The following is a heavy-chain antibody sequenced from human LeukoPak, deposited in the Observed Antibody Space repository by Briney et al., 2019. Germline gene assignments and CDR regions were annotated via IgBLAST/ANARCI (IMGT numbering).Heavy chain of an antibody. V-gene: IGHV3-30*02. CDR3: ASLYYGGNNFDY. J-gene: IGHJ4*02. D-gene: IGHD4-23*01. Sequence: GGSLRFSCAASGFTFSSYGMHWVRQAPGKGLEWVAFIRFDGSNKYYADSVKGRFTISRDNSKNTLYLQMNSLRAEDTAVYYCASLYYGGNNFDYWGQGTLVTVSS. CDR2: IRFDGSNK. CDR1: GFTFSSYG.